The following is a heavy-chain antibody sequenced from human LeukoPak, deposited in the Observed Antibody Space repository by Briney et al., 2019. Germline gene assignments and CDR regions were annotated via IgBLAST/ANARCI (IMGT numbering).Heavy chain of an antibody. Sequence: ASVKVSCKASGYTFTSYGISWVRQAPGQGLEWMGWISAYNGNTNYAQKLQGRVTMTTDTPTSTAYMELRSLRSDDTAVYYCARLGFGYYYDSSGYYPLQHWGQGTLVTVSS. D-gene: IGHD3-22*01. J-gene: IGHJ1*01. CDR3: ARLGFGYYYDSSGYYPLQH. V-gene: IGHV1-18*01. CDR2: ISAYNGNT. CDR1: GYTFTSYG.